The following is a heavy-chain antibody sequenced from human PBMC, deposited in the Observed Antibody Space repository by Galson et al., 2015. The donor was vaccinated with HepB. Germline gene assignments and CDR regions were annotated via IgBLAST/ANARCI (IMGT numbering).Heavy chain of an antibody. CDR1: GFSFRDYY. J-gene: IGHJ3*02. V-gene: IGHV3-11*01. Sequence: SLRLSCAASGFSFRDYYMTWIRQAPGKGLEWVSYISGGGSTIYYAGSVKGRFTISRDNAKNSLYLQMHSLRAGDTAIYYCARDIGSRTFDIWGQGTMVTVSS. CDR3: ARDIGSRTFDI. D-gene: IGHD2-15*01. CDR2: ISGGGSTI.